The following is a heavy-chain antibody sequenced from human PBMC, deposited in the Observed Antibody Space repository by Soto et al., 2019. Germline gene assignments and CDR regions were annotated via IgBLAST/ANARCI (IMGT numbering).Heavy chain of an antibody. J-gene: IGHJ6*01. CDR3: ACVSFSRYPRYYYNGRDV. V-gene: IGHV4-34*01. CDR1: GGSFSDYY. D-gene: IGHD3-3*02. CDR2: INHSGST. Sequence: PSETLSLTCAVYGGSFSDYYWTWIRQAPGKGLEWIGEINHSGSTNYNPSLKSRVTISVDTSKNQFSLKVNSVIAADTAIYYCACVSFSRYPRYYYNGRDVWGQGTTVIV.